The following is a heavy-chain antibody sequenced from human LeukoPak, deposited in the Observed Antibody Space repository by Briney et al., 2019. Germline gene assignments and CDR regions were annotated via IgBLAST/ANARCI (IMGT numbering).Heavy chain of an antibody. J-gene: IGHJ4*02. V-gene: IGHV1-46*01. D-gene: IGHD1-26*01. CDR2: ISPSGGGI. CDR1: GYTFTTYY. Sequence: ASVKVSCKASGYTFTTYYIHWVRQAPGQGLEWMGIISPSGGGITYAQKFQGRVTMTRDMSTSTVYMEVSSLKSEDTAVYYRARDQVGASLDYWGQGTPVTVSS. CDR3: ARDQVGASLDY.